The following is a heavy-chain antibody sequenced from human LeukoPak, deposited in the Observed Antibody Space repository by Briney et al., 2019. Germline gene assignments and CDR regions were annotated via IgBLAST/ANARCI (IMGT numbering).Heavy chain of an antibody. CDR2: ISYDGSNK. Sequence: TGGSLRLSCAASGFTFSSYAMHWVRQAPGKGLEWVAVISYDGSNKYYADSVKGRFTISRDNSKNTLYLQMNSLRAEDTAVYYCARDPDPQRSSGWYFQHWGQGTLVTVSS. D-gene: IGHD6-19*01. CDR3: ARDPDPQRSSGWYFQH. J-gene: IGHJ1*01. CDR1: GFTFSSYA. V-gene: IGHV3-30-3*01.